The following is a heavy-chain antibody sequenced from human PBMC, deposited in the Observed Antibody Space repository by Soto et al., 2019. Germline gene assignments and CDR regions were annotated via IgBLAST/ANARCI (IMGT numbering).Heavy chain of an antibody. V-gene: IGHV1-69*02. CDR3: ARACCSGVSTDY. CDR1: GGTFSSYT. D-gene: IGHD2-15*01. CDR2: IIPILGIT. J-gene: IGHJ4*02. Sequence: SVKVSCKASGGTFSSYTISWVRQAPGQGLEWMGRIIPILGITNYAQKFQGRVTITADKSTSTAYMELSSLRSEDTAAYYCARACCSGVSTDYWGQGTLVTVSS.